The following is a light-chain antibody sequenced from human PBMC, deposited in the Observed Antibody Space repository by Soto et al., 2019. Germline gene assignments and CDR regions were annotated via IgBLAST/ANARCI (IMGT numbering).Light chain of an antibody. J-gene: IGLJ1*01. CDR2: DVS. CDR3: SSFTSSNTYV. V-gene: IGLV2-18*02. Sequence: SVLTQPPSVSGFPGQSFTISCSRTSSDVGNYNGVSWYQQRPGTAPKLMLYDVSNRPSGVGDRFSGSKSGNTAYLNISGLQAEDEADYYCSSFTSSNTYVFGTGTKVTVL. CDR1: SSDVGNYNG.